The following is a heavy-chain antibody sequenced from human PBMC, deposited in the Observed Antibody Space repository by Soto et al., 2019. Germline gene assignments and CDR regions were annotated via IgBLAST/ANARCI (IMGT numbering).Heavy chain of an antibody. CDR2: IWYDGSNK. CDR3: ASGLREYYYYGMDV. CDR1: GFTFSSYG. V-gene: IGHV3-33*01. D-gene: IGHD4-17*01. J-gene: IGHJ6*02. Sequence: GALRLTCTASGFTFSSYGMHWVRQAPGKGLEWVAVIWYDGSNKYYADSVKGRFTISRDNSKNTLYLQMNSLRAEDTAVYYCASGLREYYYYGMDVWGQGTTVTVSS.